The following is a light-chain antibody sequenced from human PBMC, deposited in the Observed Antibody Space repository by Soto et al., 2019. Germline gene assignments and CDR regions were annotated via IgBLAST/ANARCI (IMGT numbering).Light chain of an antibody. CDR1: SSDVGGYNY. J-gene: IGLJ2*01. Sequence: QSVLTQPASVSGSPGQSITISCTGTSSDVGGYNYVSWYQQHPGKAPKLMIYDVRNRPSGVSNRFSGFKSGNTSSLTISWLQAEDEAEYYCSSYTSSSTPGVVFGGGTKLTVL. CDR3: SSYTSSSTPGVV. CDR2: DVR. V-gene: IGLV2-14*01.